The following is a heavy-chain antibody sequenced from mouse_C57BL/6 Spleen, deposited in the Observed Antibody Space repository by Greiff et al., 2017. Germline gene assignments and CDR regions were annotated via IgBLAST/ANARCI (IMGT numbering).Heavy chain of an antibody. CDR2: IDPSDSYT. J-gene: IGHJ4*01. Sequence: VQLQQPGAELVKPGASVKLSCKASGYTFTSYWMQWVKQRPGQGLEWIGEIDPSDSYTNSNQKFKGKATLTVDTSSRTAYIQLSGLTSEDTAVYYCARSDYSNSDAMDYWGQGTSVTVSS. CDR1: GYTFTSYW. V-gene: IGHV1-50*01. D-gene: IGHD2-5*01. CDR3: ARSDYSNSDAMDY.